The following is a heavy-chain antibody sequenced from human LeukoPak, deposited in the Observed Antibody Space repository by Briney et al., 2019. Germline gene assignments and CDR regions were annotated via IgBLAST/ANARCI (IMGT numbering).Heavy chain of an antibody. CDR3: ARGQYGGNRFFDQ. CDR2: MHPNSGTT. D-gene: IGHD4/OR15-4a*01. CDR1: RYAFSKSE. Sequence: AVHVSCQTGRYAFSKSEINWLGQAPGRGVDWVGWMHPNSGTTGSAHKIQGRVTMPRDTATSTAYMDLSSLTSEDTAVFYCARGQYGGNRFFDQWGQGTLIIVSS. J-gene: IGHJ4*02. V-gene: IGHV1-8*01.